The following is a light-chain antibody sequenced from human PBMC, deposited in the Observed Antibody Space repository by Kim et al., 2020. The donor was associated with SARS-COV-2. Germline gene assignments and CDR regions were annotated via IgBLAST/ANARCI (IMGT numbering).Light chain of an antibody. Sequence: GQKVTISCAGSSSNIGNNYVSWYQQLPGTAPKLLIYDNNKRPSGIPDRFSGSKSGTSATLGITGLQTGDEADYYCGTWDSSLSAVVFGGGTKLTVL. CDR1: SSNIGNNY. CDR2: DNN. J-gene: IGLJ2*01. CDR3: GTWDSSLSAVV. V-gene: IGLV1-51*01.